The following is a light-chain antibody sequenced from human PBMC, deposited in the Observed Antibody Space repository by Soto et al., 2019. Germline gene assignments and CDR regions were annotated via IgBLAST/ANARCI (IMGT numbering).Light chain of an antibody. CDR2: EVS. Sequence: QSALTQPPSVSGSPGHSGTISCTGTSSDVGSYNRVSWYQQSPGTAPKLMIYEVSNRPSGVPDRFSGSKSGNPASLTISGLQAEDEADYYCSSYTSGSTYVFGTGTKVTVL. J-gene: IGLJ1*01. CDR3: SSYTSGSTYV. V-gene: IGLV2-18*02. CDR1: SSDVGSYNR.